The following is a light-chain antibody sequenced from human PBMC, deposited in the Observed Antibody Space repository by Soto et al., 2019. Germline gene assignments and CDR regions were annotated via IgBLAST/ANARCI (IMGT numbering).Light chain of an antibody. Sequence: ELVMTQSPATLSVSPGERSTLSCGASESVSSNLAWYQQRPVQAPRLLXYGPSTRATGIPASFSGGGSGTEFTLTISSLQYEDFAVYYCQQYNSWHPITFGQGTRLEIK. V-gene: IGKV3-15*01. J-gene: IGKJ5*01. CDR1: ESVSSN. CDR2: GPS. CDR3: QQYNSWHPIT.